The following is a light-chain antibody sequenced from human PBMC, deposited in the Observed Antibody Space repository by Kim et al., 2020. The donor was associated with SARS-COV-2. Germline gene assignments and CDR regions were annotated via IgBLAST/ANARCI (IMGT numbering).Light chain of an antibody. CDR1: QSLLYSDGYTY. J-gene: IGKJ2*01. V-gene: IGKV2-28*01. CDR3: MQVLQTPRP. CDR2: LGS. Sequence: DIVMTQSPLSLPVTPGEPASISCRSSQSLLYSDGYTYLDWYLQKPGQSPQLRIYLGSNRASGVPDRFSGSGSGTDFTLKISRVAAEDVGVYYCMQVLQTPRPFGQGTKLEF.